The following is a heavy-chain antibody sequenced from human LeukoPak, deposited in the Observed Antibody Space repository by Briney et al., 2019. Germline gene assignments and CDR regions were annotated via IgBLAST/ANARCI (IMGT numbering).Heavy chain of an antibody. CDR2: ISGNGAVT. CDR1: GFAFNCYG. D-gene: IGHD2/OR15-2a*01. V-gene: IGHV3-64D*06. Sequence: GGSLRLSCSASGFAFNCYGIYWVRQLPGKGLEYVSAISGNGAVTVYADSVKGRFSISRDNSENMVYLQMSSLRPEDTAVYYCARAGRNSEYHYFDYWGQGTLVTVSP. CDR3: ARAGRNSEYHYFDY. J-gene: IGHJ4*02.